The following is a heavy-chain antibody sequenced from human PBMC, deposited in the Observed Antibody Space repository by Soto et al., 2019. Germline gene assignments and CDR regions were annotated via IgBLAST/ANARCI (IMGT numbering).Heavy chain of an antibody. V-gene: IGHV1-18*01. Sequence: QVQLVQSGAEVKKPGASVKVSCKASGYTFTSYGISWVRQAPGQGLEWMGWISTYNGNTKYAQKLQGRVTMTTDTSKSNAYMELRSLRSDDTAGFYCAREMVRGVGSDYWGQGTLVTVSS. J-gene: IGHJ4*02. D-gene: IGHD3-10*01. CDR3: AREMVRGVGSDY. CDR1: GYTFTSYG. CDR2: ISTYNGNT.